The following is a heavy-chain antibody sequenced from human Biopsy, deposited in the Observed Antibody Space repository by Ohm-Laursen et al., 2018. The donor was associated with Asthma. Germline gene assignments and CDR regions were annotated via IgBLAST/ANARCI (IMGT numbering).Heavy chain of an antibody. Sequence: SLRLSCAAPRFTYEMHWVRQAPGKGLEWVAVISYDGSSIYYADSVKGRFTISRDNSKNTLSLQMNSLTAEDKAVYYCAREGVAGTHIEDWGQGTLVTVSS. V-gene: IGHV3-30-3*01. J-gene: IGHJ4*02. CDR3: AREGVAGTHIED. D-gene: IGHD6-19*01. CDR1: RFTYE. CDR2: ISYDGSSI.